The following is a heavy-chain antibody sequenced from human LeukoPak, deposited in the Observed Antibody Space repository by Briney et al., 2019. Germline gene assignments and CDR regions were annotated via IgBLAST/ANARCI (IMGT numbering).Heavy chain of an antibody. J-gene: IGHJ6*02. CDR2: ISSSSSTI. V-gene: IGHV3-48*01. CDR1: GFTFSSYS. CDR3: ARDSVYCSSTSCYGYYYGMDV. Sequence: PGGSLRLSCAASGFTFSSYSMNWVRQAPGKGLEWDSYISSSSSTIYYADSVKGRFTISRDNAKNSLYLQMNSLRAEDTAVYYCARDSVYCSSTSCYGYYYGMDVWGQGTTVTVSS. D-gene: IGHD2-2*01.